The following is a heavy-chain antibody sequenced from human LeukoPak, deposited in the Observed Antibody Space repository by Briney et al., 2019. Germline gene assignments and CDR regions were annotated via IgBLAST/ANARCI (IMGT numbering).Heavy chain of an antibody. D-gene: IGHD4-23*01. CDR2: INHNSGGT. Sequence: ASVKVSCKASGYTFTAHYLHWVRQAPGQGLEWMAWINHNSGGTKYAEKFQGRVTVTRDTSTSTAYMELSRLRSDDTAVYYCASPPPTTVVESLGFDYWGQGTLVTVSS. CDR1: GYTFTAHY. CDR3: ASPPPTTVVESLGFDY. J-gene: IGHJ4*02. V-gene: IGHV1-2*02.